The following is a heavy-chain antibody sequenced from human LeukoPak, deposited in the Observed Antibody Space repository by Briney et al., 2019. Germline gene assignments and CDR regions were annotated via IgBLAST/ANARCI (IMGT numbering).Heavy chain of an antibody. CDR3: ARDRGSSWYVDY. CDR2: INPASGGT. J-gene: IGHJ4*02. D-gene: IGHD6-13*01. V-gene: IGHV1-2*02. CDR1: GYTFISYY. Sequence: ASVKVSCKASGYTFISYYIHWVRQAPGQGLERMGWINPASGGTEYAQKFQGRVTMTGDTSISTAYMELSRLRSDDTAVYYCARDRGSSWYVDYWGQGTLVTVSS.